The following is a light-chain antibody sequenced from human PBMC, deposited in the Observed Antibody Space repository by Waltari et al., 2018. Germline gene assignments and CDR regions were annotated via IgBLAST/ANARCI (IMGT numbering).Light chain of an antibody. CDR1: QSVSSTS. J-gene: IGKJ2*01. CDR3: QQYGSSPYT. Sequence: EIVLTQSPGTLSLSPGERATLSCRASQSVSSTSLAWYHQKPGQAPRRLIYGASNRATGIPDRFSGSVSGTDFTLTISILEPEDFAVYYCQQYGSSPYTCGQGTRLQTK. CDR2: GAS. V-gene: IGKV3-20*01.